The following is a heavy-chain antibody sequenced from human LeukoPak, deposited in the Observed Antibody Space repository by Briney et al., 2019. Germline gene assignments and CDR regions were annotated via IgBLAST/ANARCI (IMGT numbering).Heavy chain of an antibody. CDR2: IYPGDSDT. V-gene: IGHV5-51*01. Sequence: GESLKISCKGSGYSFTSYWIGWVRQMPGKGLEWMGIIYPGDSDTRYSPSFQGQVTISADKSISTAYLQWSSLKASDTAMYYCARRRTNCSSTSCYRGFDPWGQGTLVTVSS. J-gene: IGHJ5*02. CDR3: ARRRTNCSSTSCYRGFDP. D-gene: IGHD2-2*01. CDR1: GYSFTSYW.